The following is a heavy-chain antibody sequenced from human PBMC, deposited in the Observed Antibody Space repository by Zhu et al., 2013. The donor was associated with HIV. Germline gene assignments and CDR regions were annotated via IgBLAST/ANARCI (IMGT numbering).Heavy chain of an antibody. Sequence: QVQLVQSGAEVKKPGASVKVSCKASGYTFTSYGISWVRQAPGQGLEWMGWISAYNGNTNYAQKLQGRVTMTTDTSTSTAYMELRSLRSDDTAVYYCARIPRVGYDFWSGYQDYWGQGTLVTVSS. V-gene: IGHV1-18*04. CDR2: ISAYNGNT. D-gene: IGHD3-3*01. CDR3: ARIPRVGYDFWSGYQDY. CDR1: GYTFTSYG. J-gene: IGHJ4*02.